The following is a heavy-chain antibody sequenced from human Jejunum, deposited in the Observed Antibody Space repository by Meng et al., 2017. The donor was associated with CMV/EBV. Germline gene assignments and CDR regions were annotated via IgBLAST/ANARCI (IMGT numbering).Heavy chain of an antibody. V-gene: IGHV1-3*04. CDR2: IYTDSGHT. J-gene: IGHJ5*02. Sequence: SCPASSYTFTNFPLPWVRQAPGQRLEWMGWIYTDSGHTKFSQKFQGRVSFTRATSATTAYMALSSLRSEDTAVYYCARGVISYHDSWGQGTLVTVSS. D-gene: IGHD3-16*01. CDR3: ARGVISYHDS. CDR1: SYTFTNFP.